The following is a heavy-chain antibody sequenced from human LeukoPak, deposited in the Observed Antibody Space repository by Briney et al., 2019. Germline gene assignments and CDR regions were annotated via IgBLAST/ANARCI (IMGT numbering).Heavy chain of an antibody. CDR3: ARDPGELHDAFDI. J-gene: IGHJ3*02. D-gene: IGHD1-26*01. V-gene: IGHV4-34*01. CDR2: INHSGST. CDR1: GGSFSGYY. Sequence: SETLSLTCAVYGGSFSGYYWSWIRQPPGKGLEWIGEINHSGSTNYNPSLKSRVTISVDTSKNQFSLKLSSVTAADTAVYYCARDPGELHDAFDIWGQGTMVTVSS.